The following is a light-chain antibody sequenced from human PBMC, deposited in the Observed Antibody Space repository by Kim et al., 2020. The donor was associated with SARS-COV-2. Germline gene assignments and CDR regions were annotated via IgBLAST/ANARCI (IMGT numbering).Light chain of an antibody. CDR3: SSYGGTYYV. CDR2: EVN. J-gene: IGLJ1*01. CDR1: SRDVGRYSL. Sequence: PGQSITIFCNGTSRDVGRYSLVSLYQQHSGKVPKLIIFEVNKWPSGVSTRFSGSKSDNTASLTISGLLPEDEADYYCSSYGGTYYVFGSGTKVTVL. V-gene: IGLV2-23*02.